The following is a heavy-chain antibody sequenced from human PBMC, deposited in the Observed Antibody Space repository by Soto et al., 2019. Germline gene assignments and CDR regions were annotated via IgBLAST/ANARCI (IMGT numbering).Heavy chain of an antibody. CDR1: GFTFSRYG. J-gene: IGHJ4*02. V-gene: IGHV3-30*03. CDR3: ARDRYSSGMHFFDY. CDR2: ITYDGGNK. D-gene: IGHD6-19*01. Sequence: QVLLVESGGGVVQPGRSLRLSCGGSGFTFSRYGMHWVRQAPGKGLEWLAVITYDGGNKFYGDSVKGRFTISRDNSKNTLYLQMNSLRADDTAVYYCARDRYSSGMHFFDYWGQGTLVTVSS.